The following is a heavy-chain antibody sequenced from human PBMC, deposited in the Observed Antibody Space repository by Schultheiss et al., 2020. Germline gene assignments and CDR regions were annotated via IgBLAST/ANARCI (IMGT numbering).Heavy chain of an antibody. D-gene: IGHD2-2*01. CDR2: IYYSGST. Sequence: SETLSLTCTVSGGSISSGGYYWSWIRQHPGKGLEWIGYIYYSGSTYYNPSLKSLVTISVDRSKNQFSLKLSSVTAADTAVYYCARASYCSSTSCSNWFDPWGQGTLVTVSS. J-gene: IGHJ5*02. CDR3: ARASYCSSTSCSNWFDP. V-gene: IGHV4-31*01. CDR1: GGSISSGGYY.